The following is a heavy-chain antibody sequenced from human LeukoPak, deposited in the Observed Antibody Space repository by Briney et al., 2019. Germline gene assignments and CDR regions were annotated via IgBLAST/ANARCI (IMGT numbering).Heavy chain of an antibody. D-gene: IGHD2-2*01. CDR2: ISGSRCST. Sequence: GGSLRLSCAASGFTFSSYAMSWVRQAPGKGLEWVSAISGSRCSTYYADSVKGPFTISRDNSKNTPYLQMNSLRAEDTAVYYCAKDGGYCSSTSCRSDYWGQGTLVTVSS. J-gene: IGHJ4*02. CDR3: AKDGGYCSSTSCRSDY. V-gene: IGHV3-23*01. CDR1: GFTFSSYA.